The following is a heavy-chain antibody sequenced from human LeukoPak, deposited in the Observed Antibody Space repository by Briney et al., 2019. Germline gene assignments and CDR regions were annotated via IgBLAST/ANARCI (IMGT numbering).Heavy chain of an antibody. Sequence: GGSLRLSCAASGFTFSSYSMNWVRQAPGKGLEWVSYISSSSTIYYADSVKGRFTISRDNAKNSLYLQMNSLRAEDTAVYYCAREDLDAFDIWGQGTMVTVSS. J-gene: IGHJ3*02. CDR1: GFTFSSYS. CDR3: AREDLDAFDI. V-gene: IGHV3-48*01. CDR2: ISSSSTI. D-gene: IGHD3/OR15-3a*01.